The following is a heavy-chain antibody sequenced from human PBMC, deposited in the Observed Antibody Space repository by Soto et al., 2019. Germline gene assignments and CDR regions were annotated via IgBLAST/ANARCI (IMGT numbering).Heavy chain of an antibody. Sequence: EVQLVESGGGLVQPGRSLRLSCAASGFTFDYYAMHWVRQAPGKGLEWVSGISWNSGSIGYADSVKGRFTISRDNAKNSLYLQMNSLRAEDTALYYCAKGGEEYSSSREGVDYWGQGTLVTVSS. CDR2: ISWNSGSI. J-gene: IGHJ4*02. CDR1: GFTFDYYA. V-gene: IGHV3-9*01. D-gene: IGHD6-6*01. CDR3: AKGGEEYSSSREGVDY.